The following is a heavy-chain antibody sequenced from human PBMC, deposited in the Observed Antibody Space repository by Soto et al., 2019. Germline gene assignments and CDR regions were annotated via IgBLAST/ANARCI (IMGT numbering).Heavy chain of an antibody. CDR3: ARAVVEHQPENWFDP. V-gene: IGHV1-69*13. CDR2: IIPIFGTA. CDR1: GGTFSSYA. D-gene: IGHD2-15*01. Sequence: GASVKVSCKASGGTFSSYAISWVRQAPGQGLEWMGGIIPIFGTANYAQKFQGRVTITADESTSTAYMELSSLRSEDTAVYYCARAVVEHQPENWFDPWGQGTLVTVSS. J-gene: IGHJ5*02.